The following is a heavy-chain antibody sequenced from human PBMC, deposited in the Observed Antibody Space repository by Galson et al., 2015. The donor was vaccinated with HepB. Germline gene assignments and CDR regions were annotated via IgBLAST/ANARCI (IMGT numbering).Heavy chain of an antibody. CDR1: GFTFSSYA. CDR2: ISDSGGST. Sequence: SLRLSCAASGFTFSSYAMSWVRQAPGKGLEWVSSISDSGGSTYYADSVKGRFTISRDSSKNTLYLQMNSLRAEDTAVYYCAKAPGHCSGGNCYSEPNWFDPWGQGTLVTVSS. J-gene: IGHJ5*02. D-gene: IGHD2-15*01. V-gene: IGHV3-23*01. CDR3: AKAPGHCSGGNCYSEPNWFDP.